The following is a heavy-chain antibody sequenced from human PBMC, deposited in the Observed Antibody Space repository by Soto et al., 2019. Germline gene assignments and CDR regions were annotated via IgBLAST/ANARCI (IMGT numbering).Heavy chain of an antibody. D-gene: IGHD2-15*01. CDR1: GYTFTSYD. CDR2: MNPNSGNT. V-gene: IGHV1-8*01. Sequence: QVQLVQSGAEVKKPGASVKVSCKASGYTFTSYDINWVRQATGQGLEWMGWMNPNSGNTGYAQKFQGRVTMTRNTSTSTVYMELSSLRSEDTAVYYCARGGCSGGSCYHPGFDYWGQGTLVTVSS. J-gene: IGHJ4*02. CDR3: ARGGCSGGSCYHPGFDY.